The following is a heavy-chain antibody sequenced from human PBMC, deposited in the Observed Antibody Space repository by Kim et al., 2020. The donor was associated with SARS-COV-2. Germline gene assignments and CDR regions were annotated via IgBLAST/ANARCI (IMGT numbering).Heavy chain of an antibody. CDR3: GRAGYGSGSYVQYL. D-gene: IGHD3-10*01. V-gene: IGHV3-21*01. CDR2: ISSSSTYI. J-gene: IGHJ5*02. Sequence: GGSLRLSCVASGFTFGDYSMNWVRQAPGQGLEWVSSISSSSTYIYYADSMRGRFTISRDNAKNSLYLQMNSLRAEDTAVYYCGRAGYGSGSYVQYLWGQG. CDR1: GFTFGDYS.